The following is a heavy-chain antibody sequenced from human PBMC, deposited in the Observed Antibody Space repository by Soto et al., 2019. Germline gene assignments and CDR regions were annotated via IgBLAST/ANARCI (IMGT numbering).Heavy chain of an antibody. D-gene: IGHD2-8*02. Sequence: QLQLQKSGPGLVKPSQTLSLACTVSGGPFSSGGYYWSWIRQLPGKGLEWIGYIYYSGSTYYNPSLKSLFTISLETSKNHFSLKLSSVTAADTAVYYCARATSFSGHHGYWGQGTLVTVSS. CDR1: GGPFSSGGYY. CDR3: ARATSFSGHHGY. CDR2: IYYSGST. V-gene: IGHV4-31*01. J-gene: IGHJ4*02.